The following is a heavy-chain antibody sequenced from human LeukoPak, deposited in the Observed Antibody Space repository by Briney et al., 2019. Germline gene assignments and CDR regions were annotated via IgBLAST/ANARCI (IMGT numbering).Heavy chain of an antibody. CDR3: ARGRNDFFEY. Sequence: GGSLRLSCAVSEFPVTSSFMSWVLQAPGKGLDWVSLIYTTGTTLYADSVRGRFTISRDKSNNTLFLQMNTLRADDTAIYYCARGRNDFFEYWGQGTLVTVSS. CDR1: EFPVTSSF. V-gene: IGHV3-53*01. CDR2: IYTTGTT. J-gene: IGHJ4*02.